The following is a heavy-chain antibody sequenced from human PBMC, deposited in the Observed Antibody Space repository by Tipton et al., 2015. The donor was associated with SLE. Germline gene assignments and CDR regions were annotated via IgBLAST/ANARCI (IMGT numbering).Heavy chain of an antibody. J-gene: IGHJ4*02. D-gene: IGHD4-17*01. Sequence: SLRLSCTASGFAFSFHTMTWVRQAPGKGLEWVSGVTNSGGTTWYADSVKGRFTISRDNSKHTLYLQMNNLRPEDTAVYYCARDAYGDSTVLLDYWGQGTLVTVSS. CDR3: ARDAYGDSTVLLDY. V-gene: IGHV3-23*01. CDR2: VTNSGGTT. CDR1: GFAFSFHT.